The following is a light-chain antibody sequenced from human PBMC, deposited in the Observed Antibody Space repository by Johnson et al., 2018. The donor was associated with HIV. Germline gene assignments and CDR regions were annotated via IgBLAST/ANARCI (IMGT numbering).Light chain of an antibody. Sequence: QSVLTQPPSVSAAPGQKVTVSCSGSSSNIGNNYVSWYQQLPGTAPKLLIYENNKRPSEIPARFSGSTSGTSATLGITGLQTGDEADYYCGTWDSSVMSYVFGTGTKVTV. CDR3: GTWDSSVMSYV. J-gene: IGLJ1*01. CDR2: ENN. CDR1: SSNIGNNY. V-gene: IGLV1-51*02.